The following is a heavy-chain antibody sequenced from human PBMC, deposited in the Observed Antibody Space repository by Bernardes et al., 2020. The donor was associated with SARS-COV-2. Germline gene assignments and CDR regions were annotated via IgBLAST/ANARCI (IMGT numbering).Heavy chain of an antibody. CDR2: VHFTGTT. V-gene: IGHV4-61*08. CDR1: GDSVTTGGYY. Sequence: SETLSLTCIVSGDSVTTGGYYWSWIRQPPGKGLEWLGCVHFTGTTKYNPSLKSRVTISVDTSKNLLSLNLTPVTAADTAVYFCARGGRANAMVGGVINWLDPWGQGTLVTVSS. CDR3: ARGGRANAMVGGVINWLDP. D-gene: IGHD3-10*01. J-gene: IGHJ5*02.